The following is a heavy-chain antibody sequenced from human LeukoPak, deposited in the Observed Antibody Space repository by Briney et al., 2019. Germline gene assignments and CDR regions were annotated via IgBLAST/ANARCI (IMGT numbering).Heavy chain of an antibody. CDR3: ARRCGDPKVIDY. CDR2: IYPGDSDT. V-gene: IGHV5-51*01. Sequence: KGPGGIFTSYWLGLVPQIPGKGLEVMGIIYPGDSDTRYSPSFQGQVNISADKSISTAYLQWSSLKASDTAMYYCARRCGDPKVIDYWGQGTLVTVSS. D-gene: IGHD4-17*01. CDR1: GGIFTSYW. J-gene: IGHJ4*02.